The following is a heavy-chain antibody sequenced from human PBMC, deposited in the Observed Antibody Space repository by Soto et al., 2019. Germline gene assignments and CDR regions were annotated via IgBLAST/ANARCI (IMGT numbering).Heavy chain of an antibody. CDR1: SGSISSSNW. Sequence: QVQLQESGPGLVKPSGTLSRTCAVSSGSISSSNWWSWVRQPTGKGLEWIGEIYHSGSTNYNPSLKSRVTISVDKSKNQFSLKLSSVTAADTAVYYCARVSWGLDYYYYYYMDVWGKGTTVTVSS. V-gene: IGHV4-4*02. J-gene: IGHJ6*03. CDR2: IYHSGST. CDR3: ARVSWGLDYYYYYYMDV. D-gene: IGHD3-16*01.